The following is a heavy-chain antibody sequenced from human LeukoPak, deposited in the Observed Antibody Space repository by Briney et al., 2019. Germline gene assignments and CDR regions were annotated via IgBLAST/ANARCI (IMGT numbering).Heavy chain of an antibody. CDR3: ARDPDYGGDTLFDY. J-gene: IGHJ4*02. CDR2: INRDGSST. Sequence: GGSLRLSCAASGFIFSSYWMHWVRQAPGKGLVWVSRINRDGSSTIYADSVKDRFTITRDNAKNTLYLQMNILRAEDTAVYYCARDPDYGGDTLFDYWGQGTLVTVSS. CDR1: GFIFSSYW. V-gene: IGHV3-74*01. D-gene: IGHD4-23*01.